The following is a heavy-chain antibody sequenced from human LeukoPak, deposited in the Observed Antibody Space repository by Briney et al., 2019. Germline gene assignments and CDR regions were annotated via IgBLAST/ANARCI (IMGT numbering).Heavy chain of an antibody. CDR2: IRYDGSNK. CDR3: ASPSILEGRFLAWLSFDY. Sequence: GGSLRLSCAASGFTFSSYGMHWVRQAPGKGLEWVAFIRYDGSNKYYADSVKGRFTISRDNSKNTLYLQMNSLRAEDTAVYYCASPSILEGRFLAWLSFDYWGQGTLVTVSS. J-gene: IGHJ4*02. D-gene: IGHD3-3*01. CDR1: GFTFSSYG. V-gene: IGHV3-30*02.